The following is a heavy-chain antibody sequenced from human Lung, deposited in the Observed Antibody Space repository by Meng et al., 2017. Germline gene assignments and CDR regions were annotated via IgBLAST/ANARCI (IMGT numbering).Heavy chain of an antibody. CDR3: ARGGVTTDD. J-gene: IGHJ4*02. CDR2: ITGDGSST. CDR1: EFTFSTQW. D-gene: IGHD4-17*01. V-gene: IGHV3-74*01. Sequence: RVVEAAGGLVQRGGSRRLSCAASEFTFSTQWMHRVRQAPGKGLEWVSRITGDGSSTISADSVQGRFTMSRDNAKNTLTLQKNSLRAEDTAVYYCARGGVTTDDWGQGTLVTVSS.